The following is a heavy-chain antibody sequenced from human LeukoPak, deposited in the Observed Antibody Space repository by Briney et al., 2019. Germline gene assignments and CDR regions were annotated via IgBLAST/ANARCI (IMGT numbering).Heavy chain of an antibody. CDR3: ARGGGYSGPDLPEYDSSGYYGGDFDY. V-gene: IGHV4-61*02. CDR2: IYTSGST. Sequence: SQTLSLTCTVSGGSISSGSYYWSWIRQPAGKGLEWIGRIYTSGSTNYNPSLKSRVTISVDTSKNQFSLELSSVTAADTAVYYCARGGGYSGPDLPEYDSSGYYGGDFDYWGQGTLVTVSS. J-gene: IGHJ4*02. D-gene: IGHD3-22*01. CDR1: GGSISSGSYY.